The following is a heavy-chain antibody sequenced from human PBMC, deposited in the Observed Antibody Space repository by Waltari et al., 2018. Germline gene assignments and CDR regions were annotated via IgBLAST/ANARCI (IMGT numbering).Heavy chain of an antibody. J-gene: IGHJ4*02. V-gene: IGHV3-72*01. D-gene: IGHD3-9*01. Sequence: EVQLVESGGGLVQPGGSLRLSCAASGFTFSDYYMDWVRQAPGKGLEGVGRVRNKAYSYTKEYAASVKDRFTISRDDSKNSLYLQMNGLKTEDAAVYHCVRSATGQSFHFWGQGTVVTVSS. CDR1: GFTFSDYY. CDR3: VRSATGQSFHF. CDR2: VRNKAYSYTK.